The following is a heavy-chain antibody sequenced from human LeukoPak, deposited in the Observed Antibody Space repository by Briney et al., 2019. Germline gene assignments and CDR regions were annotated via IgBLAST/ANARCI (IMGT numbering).Heavy chain of an antibody. Sequence: GGSLRLSCAASGFTVSRNYMSWVRQAPGKGLVWVSRINSDGSSTSYADSVKGRFTISRDNAKNTLYLQMNSLRAEDTAVYYCARDGGTAVAAFDYWGQGTLVTVSS. CDR2: INSDGSST. CDR1: GFTVSRNY. D-gene: IGHD6-19*01. V-gene: IGHV3-74*01. J-gene: IGHJ4*02. CDR3: ARDGGTAVAAFDY.